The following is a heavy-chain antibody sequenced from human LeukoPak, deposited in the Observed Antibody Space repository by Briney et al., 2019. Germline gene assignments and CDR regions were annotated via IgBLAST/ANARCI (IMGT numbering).Heavy chain of an antibody. D-gene: IGHD1/OR15-1a*01. CDR2: IKQDGSEE. J-gene: IGHJ4*02. CDR1: GFTFSTYW. Sequence: PGGSLRLSCAASGFTFSTYWMSWVRQAPGKGLEWVAIIKQDGSEEYYVDSVKGRFTISRDNAKNSLYLQMNSLRAEDTAVYYCARGGNMPDYWGQGALVTVSS. V-gene: IGHV3-7*01. CDR3: ARGGNMPDY.